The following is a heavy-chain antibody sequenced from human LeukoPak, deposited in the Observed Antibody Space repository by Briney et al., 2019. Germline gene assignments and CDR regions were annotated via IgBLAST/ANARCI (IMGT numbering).Heavy chain of an antibody. D-gene: IGHD3-22*01. Sequence: GGSLRLSCAAFGFTFSSYAMSWVRQAPGKGLEWVSAISGSGGSTYYADSVKGRFTISRDNSKNTLYLQMNSLRAEDTAVYYCAKATGAYYYDSSGYYAEYFQHWGQGTLVTVSS. J-gene: IGHJ1*01. V-gene: IGHV3-23*01. CDR3: AKATGAYYYDSSGYYAEYFQH. CDR2: ISGSGGST. CDR1: GFTFSSYA.